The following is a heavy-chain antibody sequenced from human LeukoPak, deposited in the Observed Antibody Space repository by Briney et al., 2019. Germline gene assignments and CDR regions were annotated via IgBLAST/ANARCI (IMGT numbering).Heavy chain of an antibody. J-gene: IGHJ4*02. Sequence: PGGSLRLSCAASGFTFSNYDMSWVRRAPGQGLEWLSYISSSSTYTNYADSVKGRFSISRDNAKNSVYLQMNSLRAEDTAVYYCAKGYSYGHFWGQGTLVTVSS. CDR3: AKGYSYGHF. CDR1: GFTFSNYD. D-gene: IGHD5-18*01. V-gene: IGHV3-11*03. CDR2: ISSSSTYT.